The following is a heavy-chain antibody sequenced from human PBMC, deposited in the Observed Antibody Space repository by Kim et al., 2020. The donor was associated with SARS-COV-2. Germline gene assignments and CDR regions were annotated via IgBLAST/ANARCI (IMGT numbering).Heavy chain of an antibody. Sequence: ASVKVSCKASGYTFTSYGISWVRQAPGQGLEWMGWISAYNGNTNYAQKLQGRVTMTTDTSTSTAYMELRSLRSDDTAVYYCGATVGATMPTAYWGQGTLVTVSS. CDR3: GATVGATMPTAY. CDR1: GYTFTSYG. J-gene: IGHJ4*02. V-gene: IGHV1-18*01. CDR2: ISAYNGNT. D-gene: IGHD1-26*01.